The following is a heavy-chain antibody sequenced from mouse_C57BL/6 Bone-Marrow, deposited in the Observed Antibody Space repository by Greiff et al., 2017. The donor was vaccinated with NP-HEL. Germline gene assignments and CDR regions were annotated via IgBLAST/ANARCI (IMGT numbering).Heavy chain of an antibody. CDR1: GYTFTDYN. D-gene: IGHD2-1*01. J-gene: IGHJ3*01. V-gene: IGHV1-22*01. CDR2: INPNNGGT. CDR3: ARWGASTMVTGFAY. Sequence: EVQLQQSGPELVKPGASVKMSCKASGYTFTDYNMHWVKQSHGKSLEWIGYINPNNGGTSYNQKFKGKATLTVNKSSSTAYMELRSLTSEDSAVYYCARWGASTMVTGFAYWGQGTLVTVSA.